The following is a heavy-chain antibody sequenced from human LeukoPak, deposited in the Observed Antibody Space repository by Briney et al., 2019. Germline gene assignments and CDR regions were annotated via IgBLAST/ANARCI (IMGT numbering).Heavy chain of an antibody. V-gene: IGHV1-69*04. CDR1: GGTFSSYA. CDR2: IIPILGIA. Sequence: SVKVSCKASGGTFSSYAISWVRQAPGQGLEWMGRIIPILGIANYAQKFQGRVTITADKSTSTAYMELSSLRSEDTAAYYCATADYDSSGYYDYWGQGTLVTVSS. J-gene: IGHJ4*02. CDR3: ATADYDSSGYYDY. D-gene: IGHD3-22*01.